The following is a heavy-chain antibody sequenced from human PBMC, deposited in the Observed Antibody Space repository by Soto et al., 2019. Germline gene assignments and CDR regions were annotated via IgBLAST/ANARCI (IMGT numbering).Heavy chain of an antibody. D-gene: IGHD2-2*01. CDR2: ISESGST. V-gene: IGHV3-23*01. Sequence: EVQLLESGGGLVQPGGSLRLSCAASGFTFSTYAMSWVRQAPGKGLEWVSTISESGSTYYADSVKGRFTISRDNSRNSLDREMNSLRAEDTAVYYCAKNKGENYCSRTSCLYSFDYWGQGSLVTVSS. J-gene: IGHJ4*02. CDR3: AKNKGENYCSRTSCLYSFDY. CDR1: GFTFSTYA.